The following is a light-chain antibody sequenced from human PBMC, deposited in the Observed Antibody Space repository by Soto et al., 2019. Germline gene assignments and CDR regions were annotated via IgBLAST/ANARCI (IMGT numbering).Light chain of an antibody. J-gene: IGLJ2*01. CDR2: DVS. Sequence: QSVLTQPRSVSGSPGQSVTISCTGTSSDVGGYNYVSWYQQHPGKAPKLMIYDVSKRPSGVPDRFSGSKSGNMASLTISGLQAEDEADYCCCSYAGTYTLVFGGGTKLTVL. V-gene: IGLV2-11*01. CDR3: CSYAGTYTLV. CDR1: SSDVGGYNY.